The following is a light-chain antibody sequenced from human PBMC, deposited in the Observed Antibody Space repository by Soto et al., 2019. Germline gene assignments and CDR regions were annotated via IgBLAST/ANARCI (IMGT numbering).Light chain of an antibody. CDR2: RDF. Sequence: SYELTQPLSVSVALGQTARITCGGNNIGSKNVHWYQQKPGQAPVLVIYRDFNRPSGIPERFSGSNSGNTATLTISRAQAGDEADYYCQVWDSSFYVFGTGTKLTVL. J-gene: IGLJ1*01. CDR1: NIGSKN. V-gene: IGLV3-9*01. CDR3: QVWDSSFYV.